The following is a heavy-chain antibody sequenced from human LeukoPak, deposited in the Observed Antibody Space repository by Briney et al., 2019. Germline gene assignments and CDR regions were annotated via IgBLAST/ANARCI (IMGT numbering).Heavy chain of an antibody. D-gene: IGHD2-15*01. CDR3: ARDLRDCSGGSCYSDRDY. Sequence: ASVKLSCKASGYTFTNYYMHWVRQAPGQGLEWMGIINPSGGSTSYAQKFQGRVTMTRDTSTSTVYMELSSLISEDTALYYCARDLRDCSGGSCYSDRDYWGQGTLVTVSS. CDR1: GYTFTNYY. CDR2: INPSGGST. J-gene: IGHJ4*02. V-gene: IGHV1-46*01.